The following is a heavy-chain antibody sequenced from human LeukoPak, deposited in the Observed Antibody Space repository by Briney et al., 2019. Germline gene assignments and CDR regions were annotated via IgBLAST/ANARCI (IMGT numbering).Heavy chain of an antibody. J-gene: IGHJ3*02. Sequence: GGSLRLSCAASGFTFSSYDMHWVRQATGIGLEWVSAIGTAGDTYYPGSVKGRFTISRENAKNSLYLQMNSLRAGDTAVYYCARGYCSSTSCYGAPAFDIWGQGTMVTVSS. D-gene: IGHD2-2*01. CDR3: ARGYCSSTSCYGAPAFDI. CDR2: IGTAGDT. V-gene: IGHV3-13*01. CDR1: GFTFSSYD.